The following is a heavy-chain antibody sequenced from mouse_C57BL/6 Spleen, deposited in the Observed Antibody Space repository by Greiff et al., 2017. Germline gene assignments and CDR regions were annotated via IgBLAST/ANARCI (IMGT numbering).Heavy chain of an antibody. Sequence: VKLMESGPGLVQPSQSLSITCTVSGFSLTSYGVHWVRQSPGKGLEWLGVIWRGGSTDYNAAFMSRLSITKDNSKSQVFFKMNSLQADDTAIYYCAKMGTGTGAMDYWGQGTSVTVSS. CDR3: AKMGTGTGAMDY. CDR1: GFSLTSYG. D-gene: IGHD4-1*01. J-gene: IGHJ4*01. CDR2: IWRGGST. V-gene: IGHV2-5*01.